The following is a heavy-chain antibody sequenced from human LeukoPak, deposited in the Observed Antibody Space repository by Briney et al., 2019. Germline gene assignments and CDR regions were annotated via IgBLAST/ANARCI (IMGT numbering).Heavy chain of an antibody. D-gene: IGHD1-20*01. CDR3: ARGDGITGTQGRLDY. V-gene: IGHV4-34*01. J-gene: IGHJ4*02. CDR1: GGSFSGYY. Sequence: PSETLSLTCAVYGGSFSGYYWSWIRQPPGKGLERIGEISHSGSTNYNPSLKSRVTISVDTSKNQFSLKLSSVTAADTAVYYCARGDGITGTQGRLDYWGQGTLVTVSS. CDR2: ISHSGST.